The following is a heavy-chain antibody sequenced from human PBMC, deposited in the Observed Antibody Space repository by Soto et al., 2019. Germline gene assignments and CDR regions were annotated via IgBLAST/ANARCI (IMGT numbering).Heavy chain of an antibody. CDR3: ARVRYSYGFAYDY. CDR1: GGSISSYY. V-gene: IGHV4-59*01. J-gene: IGHJ4*02. D-gene: IGHD5-18*01. Sequence: SETLSLTCTVSGGSISSYYWSWIRQPPGKGLEWIGYIYYSGSTNYNPSLKSRVTISVDTSKNQFPLKLSSVTAADTAVYYCARVRYSYGFAYDYWGQGTLVTVSS. CDR2: IYYSGST.